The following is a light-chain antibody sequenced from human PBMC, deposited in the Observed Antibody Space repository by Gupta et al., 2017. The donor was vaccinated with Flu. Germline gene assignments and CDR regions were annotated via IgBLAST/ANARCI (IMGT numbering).Light chain of an antibody. V-gene: IGLV3-21*02. CDR3: QVWDRNSDHRV. CDR1: NIGTYS. J-gene: IGLJ3*02. CDR2: DDS. Sequence: SYVLTQTPSVSVAPGQPATLTCGGNNIGTYSVHWYQQKPGQAPVLVVPDDSARPSGISRRFAGSNSGNTATLSISRVEAGDEADYYCQVWDRNSDHRVFGGGTKLTVL.